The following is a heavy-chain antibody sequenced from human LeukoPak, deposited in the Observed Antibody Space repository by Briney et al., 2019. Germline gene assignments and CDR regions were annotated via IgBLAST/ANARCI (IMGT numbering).Heavy chain of an antibody. CDR3: AVVIIGGDYFDY. D-gene: IGHD3-3*01. CDR1: GGSISSSSYY. Sequence: SETLSLTCTVSGGSISSSSYYWGWIRQPPGKGLEWIGSIYYSGSTYYNLSLKSRVTISVDTSKNQFSLKLSSVTAADAAVYYCAVVIIGGDYFDYWGQGTLVTVSS. V-gene: IGHV4-39*01. CDR2: IYYSGST. J-gene: IGHJ4*02.